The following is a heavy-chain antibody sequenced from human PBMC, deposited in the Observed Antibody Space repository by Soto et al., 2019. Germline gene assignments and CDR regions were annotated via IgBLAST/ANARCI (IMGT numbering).Heavy chain of an antibody. Sequence: ASVKVSCKTSGYTFTSYYIHWLRQAPGQGLEWMGIINPSGGSTSYAQKFHGRVTMTRDTSTSTVYMELSSLRSEDTAVYYCAIYESIGAAGDYFAFWGQGTFVTVSA. J-gene: IGHJ4*02. CDR3: AIYESIGAAGDYFAF. CDR1: GYTFTSYY. D-gene: IGHD6-13*01. CDR2: INPSGGST. V-gene: IGHV1-46*01.